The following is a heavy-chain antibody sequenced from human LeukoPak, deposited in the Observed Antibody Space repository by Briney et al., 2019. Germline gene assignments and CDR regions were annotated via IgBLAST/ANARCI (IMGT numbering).Heavy chain of an antibody. CDR2: INPNSGGT. Sequence: ASVKVSCKSSGYTFTGYFVHWVRQALGHGREGMGWINPNSGGTNYAQKFPGRVTMTRDQSITIAYMELSRLRSDDTAVYYCARGVAGTPLTDYWGQGTLVTVSS. J-gene: IGHJ4*02. CDR3: ARGVAGTPLTDY. V-gene: IGHV1-2*02. D-gene: IGHD6-19*01. CDR1: GYTFTGYF.